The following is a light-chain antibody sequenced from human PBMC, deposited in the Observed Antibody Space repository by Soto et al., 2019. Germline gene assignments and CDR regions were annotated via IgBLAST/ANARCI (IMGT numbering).Light chain of an antibody. CDR3: QYLNTYPYT. V-gene: IGKV1-9*01. CDR1: QGISSY. J-gene: IGKJ2*01. CDR2: TAS. Sequence: DIQLTQSPSFLSASIGDRVTITCRASQGISSYLAWYQQKPGEAPKLLIYTASTLQSGVPSRFSGSGSGTEFTLTISSLQPEDFATYYCQYLNTYPYTFGQGTKLEIK.